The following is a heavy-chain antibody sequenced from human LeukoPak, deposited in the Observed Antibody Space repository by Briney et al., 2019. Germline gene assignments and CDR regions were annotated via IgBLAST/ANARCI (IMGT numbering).Heavy chain of an antibody. D-gene: IGHD3-22*01. CDR3: ARTTYYYDSSGYYYSG. CDR1: GGTFSSYA. Sequence: ASVKVSCKASGGTFSSYAISWVRQAPGQGLEWMGGIIPIFGTANYAQKFQGRVTITADESTSTVYMELSSLRSEDTAVYYCARTTYYYDSSGYYYSGWGQGTLVTVSS. CDR2: IIPIFGTA. V-gene: IGHV1-69*01. J-gene: IGHJ4*02.